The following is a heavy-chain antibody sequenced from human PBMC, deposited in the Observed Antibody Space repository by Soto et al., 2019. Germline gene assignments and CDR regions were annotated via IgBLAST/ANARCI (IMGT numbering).Heavy chain of an antibody. CDR2: IIPIFGTA. CDR1: GGTFSSYA. V-gene: IGHV1-69*13. Sequence: RASVKVSCKASGGTFSSYAISWVRQAPGQGLEWMGGIIPIFGTANYAQKFQGRVTITADESTSTAYMELSSLRSEDTAVYYCASKIYCSGGSCFGYWGQGTLVTVSS. CDR3: ASKIYCSGGSCFGY. D-gene: IGHD2-15*01. J-gene: IGHJ4*02.